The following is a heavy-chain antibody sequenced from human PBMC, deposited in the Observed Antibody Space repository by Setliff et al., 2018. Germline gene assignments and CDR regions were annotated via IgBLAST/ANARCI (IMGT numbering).Heavy chain of an antibody. J-gene: IGHJ4*02. Sequence: GGSLRLSCAASGFTFSSHTMNWVRQAPGKGLEWVSAISGSGDTTEYADSVKGRFTISRDNSRNTLYLQMNSLRADDTAVYYCAKYWGELASAYVPNWGQGTLVTVSS. CDR3: AKYWGELASAYVPN. D-gene: IGHD3-16*01. V-gene: IGHV3-23*01. CDR2: ISGSGDTT. CDR1: GFTFSSHT.